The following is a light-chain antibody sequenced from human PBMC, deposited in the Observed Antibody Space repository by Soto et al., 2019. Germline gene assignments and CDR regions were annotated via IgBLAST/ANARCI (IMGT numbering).Light chain of an antibody. V-gene: IGLV2-11*01. Sequence: QSALTQPRSVSGSPGQSVTISCTGTSSDVGYYNYVSWYQQYPGQAPKLIIYDVSKRPSGVPDRFSGSKSSNTASLTISGLQVEDDADYYCCSYAGSYSWVFGGGTKLTVL. J-gene: IGLJ3*02. CDR1: SSDVGYYNY. CDR2: DVS. CDR3: CSYAGSYSWV.